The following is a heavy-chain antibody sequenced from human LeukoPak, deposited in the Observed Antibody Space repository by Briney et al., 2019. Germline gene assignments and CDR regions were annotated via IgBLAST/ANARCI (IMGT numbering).Heavy chain of an antibody. Sequence: EASVKVSCKASGYTFTSYDINWVRQATGQGLEWMGWMNPNSGNTGYAQKFQGRVTMTRDTSISTAYMELSRLRSDDTAVYYCARATPTYGDYDYFDYWGQGTLVTVSS. CDR3: ARATPTYGDYDYFDY. CDR2: MNPNSGNT. V-gene: IGHV1-8*01. J-gene: IGHJ4*02. CDR1: GYTFTSYD. D-gene: IGHD4-17*01.